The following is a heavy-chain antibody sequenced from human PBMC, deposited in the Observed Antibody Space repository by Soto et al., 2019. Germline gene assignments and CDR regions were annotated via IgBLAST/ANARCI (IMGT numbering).Heavy chain of an antibody. D-gene: IGHD3-22*01. Sequence: GVSVKVSCKASGGTFSSYAISWVRQAPGQGLEWMGGIIPIFGTANYAQKFQGRVTITADESTSTAYMELSSLRSEDTAVYYCASPRAIVVVGGDAFDIWGQGTMVTVSS. CDR3: ASPRAIVVVGGDAFDI. CDR1: GGTFSSYA. CDR2: IIPIFGTA. V-gene: IGHV1-69*13. J-gene: IGHJ3*02.